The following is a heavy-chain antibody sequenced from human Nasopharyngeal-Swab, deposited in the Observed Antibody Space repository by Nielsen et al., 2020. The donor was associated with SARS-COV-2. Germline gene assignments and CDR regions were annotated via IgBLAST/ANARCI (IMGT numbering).Heavy chain of an antibody. J-gene: IGHJ6*02. CDR1: GFTFSDYY. Sequence: GESLKISCAASGFTFSDYYMSWIRQAPGKGLEWVSYISSSSSYTNYAGSVKGRFTISRDNAKNSLYLQMNSLRAEDTAVYYCAREMAYGSGSYYPRGMDVWGQGTTVTVSS. CDR2: ISSSSSYT. D-gene: IGHD3-10*01. V-gene: IGHV3-11*05. CDR3: AREMAYGSGSYYPRGMDV.